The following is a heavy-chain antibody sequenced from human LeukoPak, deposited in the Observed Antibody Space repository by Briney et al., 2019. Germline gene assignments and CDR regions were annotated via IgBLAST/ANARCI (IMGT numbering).Heavy chain of an antibody. J-gene: IGHJ6*03. D-gene: IGHD3-10*01. CDR3: ASSGSHIFGYYYYYMDV. CDR1: GFTFSSYW. V-gene: IGHV3-7*01. CDR2: IKQDGSEK. Sequence: PGGSLRLSCAASGFTFSSYWMSWVRQAPGKGLEWAANIKQDGSEKYYGDSVKGRFTISRDNAKNSLYLQMNSLRAEDTAVYYCASSGSHIFGYYYYYMDVWGKGTTVTVSS.